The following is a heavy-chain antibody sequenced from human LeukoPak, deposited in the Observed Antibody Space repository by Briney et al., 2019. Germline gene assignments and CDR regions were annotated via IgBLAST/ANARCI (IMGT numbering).Heavy chain of an antibody. Sequence: GGTLRLSCAASGFTFSSHGMSWVRQAPGKGLEWVSTISGSGDNTYYADSVKGRFTISRDNSKNTLYPQMNSLSAEDTAVYYCAKVTYGSGTYGAFDYWGQGTLVTVSS. CDR2: ISGSGDNT. V-gene: IGHV3-23*01. CDR1: GFTFSSHG. D-gene: IGHD3-10*01. CDR3: AKVTYGSGTYGAFDY. J-gene: IGHJ4*02.